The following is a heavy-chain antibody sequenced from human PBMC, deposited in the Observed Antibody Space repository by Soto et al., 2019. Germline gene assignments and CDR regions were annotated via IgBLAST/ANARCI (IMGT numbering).Heavy chain of an antibody. CDR3: ARLSYDFWSGGPHWFDP. J-gene: IGHJ5*02. Sequence: ASVKVSCKASGYTFTSYGISWVRQAPGQGLEWMGWISAYNGNTNYAQKLQGRVTMTTDTSTSTAYMELRSLRSDDTAVYYCARLSYDFWSGGPHWFDPWGQGTLVTVSS. CDR1: GYTFTSYG. D-gene: IGHD3-3*01. V-gene: IGHV1-18*01. CDR2: ISAYNGNT.